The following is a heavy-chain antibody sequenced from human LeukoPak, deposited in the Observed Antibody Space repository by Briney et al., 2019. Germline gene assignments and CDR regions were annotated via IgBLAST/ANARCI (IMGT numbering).Heavy chain of an antibody. CDR2: IYTSGST. Sequence: PSETLSLTCTVSGGSISSGSYYWSWIRQPAGKGLAWIGRIYTSGSTNYNPSLKSRVTISVDTSKNQFSLKLSSVTAADTAVYYCASSISWDTRAAFDIWGQGTMVTVSS. J-gene: IGHJ3*02. CDR1: GGSISSGSYY. CDR3: ASSISWDTRAAFDI. D-gene: IGHD6-13*01. V-gene: IGHV4-61*02.